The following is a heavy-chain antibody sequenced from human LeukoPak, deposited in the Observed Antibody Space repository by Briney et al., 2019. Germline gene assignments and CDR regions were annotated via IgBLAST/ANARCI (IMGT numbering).Heavy chain of an antibody. Sequence: ASVKVSCKASGYTFTAYYMHWVRQAPGQGLEWMGWINPNSGDTKIAQKFQGRVTMTRDTSTSTAYMELSSLTSDDTAVYYCARGPNYYDSSGFHYRDWGQGTLVTVSS. J-gene: IGHJ4*02. V-gene: IGHV1-2*02. D-gene: IGHD3-22*01. CDR3: ARGPNYYDSSGFHYRD. CDR2: INPNSGDT. CDR1: GYTFTAYY.